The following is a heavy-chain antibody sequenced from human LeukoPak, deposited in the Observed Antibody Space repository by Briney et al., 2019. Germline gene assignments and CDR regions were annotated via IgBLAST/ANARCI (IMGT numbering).Heavy chain of an antibody. V-gene: IGHV3-30-3*01. J-gene: IGHJ4*02. CDR2: ISYDGSNK. CDR1: GFTFSSYA. Sequence: GRSLRLSCAASGFTFSSYAMHWVRQAPGKGLEWVAVISYDGSNKYYADSGKGRFTISRDNSKNTLYLQMNSLRAEDTAVYYCARDKGDSSGYYYGIFEYWGQSPLVTVIS. CDR3: ARDKGDSSGYYYGIFEY. D-gene: IGHD3-22*01.